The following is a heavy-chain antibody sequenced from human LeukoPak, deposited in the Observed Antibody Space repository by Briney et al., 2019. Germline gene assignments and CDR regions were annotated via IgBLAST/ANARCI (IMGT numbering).Heavy chain of an antibody. V-gene: IGHV3-66*01. CDR3: ARTQTMTTVTTYDY. CDR1: GFTVSNNY. Sequence: GGSLRLSFAASGFTVSNNYMSWVRQAPGKGLEWVSVIYSAGNTYYADSVKGRFTISRDNSKNTLCLQMNSLRAEDTAVYYCARTQTMTTVTTYDYWGQGTLVTVSS. D-gene: IGHD4-17*01. J-gene: IGHJ4*02. CDR2: IYSAGNT.